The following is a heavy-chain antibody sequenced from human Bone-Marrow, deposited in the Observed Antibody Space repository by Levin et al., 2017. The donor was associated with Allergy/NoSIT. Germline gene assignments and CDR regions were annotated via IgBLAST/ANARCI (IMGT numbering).Heavy chain of an antibody. CDR2: VSYSGSS. V-gene: IGHV4-59*01. D-gene: IGHD4-23*01. J-gene: IGHJ6*02. CDR1: GGSISFYY. CDR3: ARDRNYGGNPYGMDV. Sequence: SQTLSLTCTVSGGSISFYYWTWIRQPPXKGLEWLGYVSYSGSSNHNPSLKSRVTISLDTSKNQFSLRLSSVTAADTAVYYCARDRNYGGNPYGMDVWGQGSTVTVSS.